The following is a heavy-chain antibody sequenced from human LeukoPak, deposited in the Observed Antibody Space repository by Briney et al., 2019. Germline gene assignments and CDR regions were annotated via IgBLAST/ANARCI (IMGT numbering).Heavy chain of an antibody. CDR2: INAGNGNT. D-gene: IGHD3-22*01. CDR1: GYTFTNYA. J-gene: IGHJ5*02. CDR3: ARGSDSRGYNNWFDP. V-gene: IGHV1-3*01. Sequence: ASVKVSCKASGYTFTNYAMHWVRQAPGQRLEWMGWINAGNGNTEYSQRFQGRVTITRDTSASTAYIELSGLRSEDTAVYYCARGSDSRGYNNWFDPWGQGTLVTVSS.